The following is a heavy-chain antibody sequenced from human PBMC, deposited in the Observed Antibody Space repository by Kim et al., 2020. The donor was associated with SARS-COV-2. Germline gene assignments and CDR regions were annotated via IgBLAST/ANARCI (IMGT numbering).Heavy chain of an antibody. J-gene: IGHJ2*01. CDR3: ARGPSEDIVVVPAAIWYF. CDR1: GGSISSYY. V-gene: IGHV4-59*01. CDR2: IYYSGST. Sequence: SETLSLTCTVSGGSISSYYWSWIRQPPGKGLEWIGYIYYSGSTNYNPSLKSRVTISVDTSKNQFSLKLSSVTAADTAVYYCARGPSEDIVVVPAAIWYF. D-gene: IGHD2-2*02.